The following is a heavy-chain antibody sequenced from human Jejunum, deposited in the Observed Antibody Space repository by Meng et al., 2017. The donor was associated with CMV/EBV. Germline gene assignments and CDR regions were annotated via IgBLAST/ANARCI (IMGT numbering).Heavy chain of an antibody. CDR2: IRSKAYSGKK. J-gene: IGHJ4*02. CDR1: FSSYW. CDR3: TRDRTRWETATISVDY. Sequence: FSSYWMSWVGQGPGKGPEWVGFIRSKAYSGKKEYAASVKGRFTISRDNSKNIAYLQMNSLKTEDTAMYYCTRDRTRWETATISVDYWGQGTLVTVSS. V-gene: IGHV3-49*04. D-gene: IGHD5-24*01.